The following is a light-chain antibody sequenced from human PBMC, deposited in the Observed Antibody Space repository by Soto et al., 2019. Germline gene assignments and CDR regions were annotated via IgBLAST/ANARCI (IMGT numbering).Light chain of an antibody. V-gene: IGLV2-23*02. CDR2: DVS. CDR3: CSYAGSSTFV. J-gene: IGLJ1*01. CDR1: SSDLGSYNL. Sequence: HSVLTQPASVSGSPGQSITISCTGTSSDLGSYNLVSWYQQHPGKAPKVMIYDVSQRPSGVSTRFSGSKSGNTASLTISGLQAEDEADYYCCSYAGSSTFVFGTGTKVTVL.